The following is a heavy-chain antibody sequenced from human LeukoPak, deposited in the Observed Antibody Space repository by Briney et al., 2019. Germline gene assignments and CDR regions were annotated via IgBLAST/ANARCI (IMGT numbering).Heavy chain of an antibody. CDR1: GYTFTSYG. Sequence: ASVKVSCKASGYTFTSYGISWVRQAPGQGLEWMGWISAYNGNTNYAQKLQGRVTMTTDTSTSTAYMELRSLRSDDPAVYYCTTASTGYWSYWGQGTLVTVSS. D-gene: IGHD3-9*01. V-gene: IGHV1-18*01. CDR3: TTASTGYWSY. CDR2: ISAYNGNT. J-gene: IGHJ4*02.